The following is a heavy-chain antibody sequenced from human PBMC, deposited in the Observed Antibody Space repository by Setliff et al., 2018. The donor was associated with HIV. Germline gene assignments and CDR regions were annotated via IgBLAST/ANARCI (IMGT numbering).Heavy chain of an antibody. J-gene: IGHJ4*02. CDR1: GGSTTSYY. CDR2: VSDGGT. D-gene: IGHD1-7*01. Sequence: SETLSLTCSFSGGSTTSYYWSWIRQPPGKGLEWIGEVSDGGTKYNPSLQGRATTSVDRSKNQFSLELRSVTAADTAVYYCVKEGRTSTVFDYWGQGVMVTVSS. V-gene: IGHV4-59*12. CDR3: VKEGRTSTVFDY.